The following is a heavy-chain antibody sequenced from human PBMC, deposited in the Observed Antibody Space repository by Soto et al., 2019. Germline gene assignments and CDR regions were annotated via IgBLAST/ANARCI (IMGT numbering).Heavy chain of an antibody. J-gene: IGHJ6*02. CDR3: ARHILRYGTKQNYYYGMDV. V-gene: IGHV4-59*08. CDR2: IYYSGST. CDR1: GGSISSYY. Sequence: SETLSLTCTVSGGSISSYYWSWIRQPPGKGLEWIGYIYYSGSTNYNPSLKSRVTISVDTSKNQFSLKLSSVTAADTAVYYCARHILRYGTKQNYYYGMDVWGQGTTVTVSS. D-gene: IGHD3-9*01.